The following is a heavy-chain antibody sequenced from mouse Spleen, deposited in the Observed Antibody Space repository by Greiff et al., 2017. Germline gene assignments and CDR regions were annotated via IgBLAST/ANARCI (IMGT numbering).Heavy chain of an antibody. CDR1: GYTFTSYW. J-gene: IGHJ2*01. Sequence: VQLQQSGAELVKPGASVKLSCKASGYTFTSYWMQWVKQRPGQGLEWIGEIDPSDSYTNYNQKFKGKATLTVDTSSSTAYMQLSSLTSEDSAVYYCARGVYYFDYWGQGTTLTVSS. V-gene: IGHV1-50*01. CDR3: ARGVYYFDY. CDR2: IDPSDSYT.